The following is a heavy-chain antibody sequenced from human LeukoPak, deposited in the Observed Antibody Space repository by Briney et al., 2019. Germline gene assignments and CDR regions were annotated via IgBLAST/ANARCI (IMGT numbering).Heavy chain of an antibody. CDR1: GGTISSSSDY. J-gene: IGHJ4*02. D-gene: IGHD3-22*01. Sequence: SETLSLTCTVSGGTISSSSDYWGWIRQPPGKGLEWIGSIYYSGSTYYNPSLKSRVTISVDTSKNQFSLKLSSVTAADTAVYYCARQNSQWLLLRAPTFFDYWGQGTLVTVSS. CDR2: IYYSGST. V-gene: IGHV4-39*01. CDR3: ARQNSQWLLLRAPTFFDY.